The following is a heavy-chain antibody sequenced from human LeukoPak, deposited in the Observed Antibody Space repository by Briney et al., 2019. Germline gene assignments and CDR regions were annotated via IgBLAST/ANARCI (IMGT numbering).Heavy chain of an antibody. D-gene: IGHD1-26*01. CDR2: ISYDGSNK. V-gene: IGHV3-30*04. CDR3: ARETSGSYSPPVVY. J-gene: IGHJ4*02. Sequence: PGGSLRLSCAASGFTFSSHPMSWVRLAPGKGLEWVAVISYDGSNKYYADSVKGRFTTSRDNSKNTLYLQMNSLRAEDTAVYYCARETSGSYSPPVVYWGQGTLVTVSS. CDR1: GFTFSSHP.